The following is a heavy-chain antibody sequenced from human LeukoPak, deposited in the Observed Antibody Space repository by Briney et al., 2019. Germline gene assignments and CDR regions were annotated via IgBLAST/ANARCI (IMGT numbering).Heavy chain of an antibody. D-gene: IGHD3-10*01. CDR1: GFTFSSYA. Sequence: PGGSLRLSCAASGFTFSSYAMSWVRQAPGEGLEWVSTISGSGIATYYADSLNGRFTMSRDNSKNMLYLQMNSLRAEDTAVYYCAKDGGYDSGDSDYWGQGTLVTVSS. V-gene: IGHV3-23*01. CDR3: AKDGGYDSGDSDY. J-gene: IGHJ4*02. CDR2: ISGSGIAT.